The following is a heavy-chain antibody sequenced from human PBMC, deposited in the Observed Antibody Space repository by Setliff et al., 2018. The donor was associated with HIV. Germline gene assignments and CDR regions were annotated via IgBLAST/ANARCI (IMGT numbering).Heavy chain of an antibody. D-gene: IGHD3-22*01. Sequence: GESLKISCKGSGYYFTTFWIAWVRQMPGKGLEWMGVIYPDDSDTRYRPSFEGQVTVSADKSITTAYLQWSSLKASDTAMYYCARRYSEDSGYGPRYFDYWGQGTLVTVSS. V-gene: IGHV5-51*01. CDR1: GYYFTTFW. J-gene: IGHJ4*02. CDR2: IYPDDSDT. CDR3: ARRYSEDSGYGPRYFDY.